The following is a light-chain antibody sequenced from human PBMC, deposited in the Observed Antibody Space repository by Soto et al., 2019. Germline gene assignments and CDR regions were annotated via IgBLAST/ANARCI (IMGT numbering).Light chain of an antibody. J-gene: IGKJ1*01. CDR3: HQYNSFSPWT. CDR2: AAS. V-gene: IGKV1-27*01. CDR1: QGISNY. Sequence: DIQMTQSPSSLSASVGDRVTITCRASQGISNYLAWYQQKPGKVPKLLIYAASTLQSGVPSRFSGRGSGTEFTLTITSLQPDDFATYYCHQYNSFSPWTFGQGTKVDIK.